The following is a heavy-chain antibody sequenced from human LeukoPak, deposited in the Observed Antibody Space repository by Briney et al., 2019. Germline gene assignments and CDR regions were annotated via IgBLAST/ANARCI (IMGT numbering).Heavy chain of an antibody. V-gene: IGHV4-61*02. CDR3: ARGPHYALGIYFDY. J-gene: IGHJ4*02. D-gene: IGHD7-27*01. CDR2: IYTSGST. CDR1: GGSISSGSYY. Sequence: SQTLSLTCTVSGGSISSGSYYWNWIRQPAGKGLEWIGRIYTSGSTKYNPSLKSRVTVSVDTSKNQFSLKVRSVTAADTAVYYCARGPHYALGIYFDYWGQGTLVTVSS.